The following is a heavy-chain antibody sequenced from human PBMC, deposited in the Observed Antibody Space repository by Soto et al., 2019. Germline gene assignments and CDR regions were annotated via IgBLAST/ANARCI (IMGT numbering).Heavy chain of an antibody. Sequence: GGSLRLSCVVSGFTFSDFGMHWVRQSPGEGLAWVASISKDGLDRYYSESVKGRFTISRDDSKNTVFLQMNSLKVEDTAAYFCASPREGQWLVFDHWGQRTLVTVS. V-gene: IGHV3-30*19. CDR1: GFTFSDFG. J-gene: IGHJ4*02. CDR2: ISKDGLDR. D-gene: IGHD6-19*01. CDR3: ASPREGQWLVFDH.